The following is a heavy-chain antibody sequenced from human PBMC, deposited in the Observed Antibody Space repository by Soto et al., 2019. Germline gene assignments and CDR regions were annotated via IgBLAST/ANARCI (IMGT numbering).Heavy chain of an antibody. Sequence: SETLSLTCAVSSGSISSSNWWSWVRQPPGKGLEWIGEIYHSGSTNYNPSLKSRVTMSVDKSKNQFSLKLSSVTAADTAVFYCARSLSLYGEQQLVPVAFYIWGQGTMVTASS. CDR1: SGSISSSNW. CDR2: IYHSGST. J-gene: IGHJ3*02. CDR3: ARSLSLYGEQQLVPVAFYI. D-gene: IGHD6-13*01. V-gene: IGHV4-4*02.